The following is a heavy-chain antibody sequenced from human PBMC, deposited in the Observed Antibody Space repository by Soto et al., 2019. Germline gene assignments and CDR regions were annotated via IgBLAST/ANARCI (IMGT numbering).Heavy chain of an antibody. CDR1: GGSISSGDYY. V-gene: IGHV4-30-4*01. Sequence: QVQLQESGPGLVKPSQTLSLTCTVSGGSISSGDYYWSWIRQPPGKGLEWIGYIYYSGSTYYNPSLKKLVTISGDPSKTQFSLKLSSVTAADPAVYYCARDRGGYDYDRSGYYSYYGMDVWGQGTTVTVSS. CDR3: ARDRGGYDYDRSGYYSYYGMDV. D-gene: IGHD3-22*01. CDR2: IYYSGST. J-gene: IGHJ6*02.